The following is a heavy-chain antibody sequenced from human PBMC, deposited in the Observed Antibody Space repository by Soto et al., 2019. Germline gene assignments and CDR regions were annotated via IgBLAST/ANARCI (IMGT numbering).Heavy chain of an antibody. CDR1: GLTFSRYV. D-gene: IGHD5-18*01. J-gene: IGHJ6*02. CDR2: ISQDGTNT. V-gene: IGHV3-30*18. CDR3: AKNGYSYGSYSGMDV. Sequence: QVQLVESGGGVVQPGRSLRLSCAASGLTFSRYVMHWVRQAPGKGLEWVALISQDGTNTYYADSVKGRFTISRDNSKNTLDLQMNSLRAEDTAMYYCAKNGYSYGSYSGMDVWGQGTTVTVSS.